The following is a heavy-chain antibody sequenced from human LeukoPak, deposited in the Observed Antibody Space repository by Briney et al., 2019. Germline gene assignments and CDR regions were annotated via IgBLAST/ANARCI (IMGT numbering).Heavy chain of an antibody. CDR1: GFTFSSYA. CDR2: ISGSGGSS. D-gene: IGHD6-19*01. Sequence: GGSLRLSCAASGFTFSSYATSWVRQAPGKGLEWVSAISGSGGSSYYADSVKGRFTISRDNSKNTLYLQMNSLRAEDTAVYYCARDAARYGSGWYYDFWGQGTLVTVSS. V-gene: IGHV3-23*01. CDR3: ARDAARYGSGWYYDF. J-gene: IGHJ4*02.